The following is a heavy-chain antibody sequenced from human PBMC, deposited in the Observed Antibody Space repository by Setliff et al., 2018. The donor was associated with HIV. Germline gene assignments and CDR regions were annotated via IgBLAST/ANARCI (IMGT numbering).Heavy chain of an antibody. Sequence: TGGSLRLSCAASGFTFSSYAMSWVRQAPGKGLEWVSTISDSGGSTYYADSVKGRFTISRDNSKNTLYLQMNSLRAEDTAVYYCAKTSRRGLWFGELFYWDQGTLVTVSS. V-gene: IGHV3-23*01. D-gene: IGHD3-10*01. CDR2: ISDSGGST. CDR1: GFTFSSYA. CDR3: AKTSRRGLWFGELFY. J-gene: IGHJ4*02.